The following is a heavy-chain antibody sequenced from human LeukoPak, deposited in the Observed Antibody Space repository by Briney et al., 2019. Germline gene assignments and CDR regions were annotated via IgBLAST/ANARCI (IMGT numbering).Heavy chain of an antibody. J-gene: IGHJ4*02. CDR2: IYYSGST. Sequence: SETLSLTCTVSGGSISSYYWSWIRQPPGKGLEWIGYIYYSGSTNYNPSLKSRVTISVDTSKNQFSLKLSSATAADTAVYYCARDCSGGSCYSELDYWGQGTLVTVSS. V-gene: IGHV4-59*01. CDR3: ARDCSGGSCYSELDY. D-gene: IGHD2-15*01. CDR1: GGSISSYY.